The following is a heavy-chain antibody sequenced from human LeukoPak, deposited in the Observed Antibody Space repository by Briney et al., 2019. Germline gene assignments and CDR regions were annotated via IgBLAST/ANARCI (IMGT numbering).Heavy chain of an antibody. Sequence: GGSLRLSCAASGFTFSSYDMHWVRQATGKGLEGVSAIGTAGDTYYPGSVKGRFTISRENAKNSLCLQMNSLRAGDTAVYYCARDSGDAFGIWGQGTMVTVSS. V-gene: IGHV3-13*01. CDR3: ARDSGDAFGI. CDR2: IGTAGDT. D-gene: IGHD1-14*01. CDR1: GFTFSSYD. J-gene: IGHJ3*02.